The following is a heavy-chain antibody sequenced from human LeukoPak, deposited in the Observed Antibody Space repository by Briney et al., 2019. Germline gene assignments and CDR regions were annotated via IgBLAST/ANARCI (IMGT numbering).Heavy chain of an antibody. CDR3: ARSFYGGSSFDY. D-gene: IGHD4-23*01. V-gene: IGHV1-8*01. CDR1: GYTFTSYD. J-gene: IGHJ4*02. Sequence: ASVKVSCKASGYTFTSYDINWVRQATGQGLEWKGWMNPNSGNAGYAQKFQGRVTMTRNTSISTAYMELSSLRSEDTAVYYCARSFYGGSSFDYWGQGTLVTVSS. CDR2: MNPNSGNA.